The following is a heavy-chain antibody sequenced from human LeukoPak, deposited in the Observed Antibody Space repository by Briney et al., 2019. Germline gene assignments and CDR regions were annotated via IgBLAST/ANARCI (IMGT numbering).Heavy chain of an antibody. CDR2: IIPILGIA. J-gene: IGHJ4*02. D-gene: IGHD6-13*01. V-gene: IGHV1-69*04. CDR3: ASPPSGSSSWLKY. Sequence: ASVKVSCKASGGTFSSYAISWVRQAPGQGLEWMGRIIPILGIANYAQKFQGRVTITADKSTSTAYMELSSLRSEDTAVYYCASPPSGSSSWLKYWGQGTLVTVSS. CDR1: GGTFSSYA.